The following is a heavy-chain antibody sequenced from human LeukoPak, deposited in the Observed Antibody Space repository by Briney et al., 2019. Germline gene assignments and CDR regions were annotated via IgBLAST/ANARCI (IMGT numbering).Heavy chain of an antibody. CDR1: GGSISSSSYY. CDR2: IYYSGST. CDR3: VRGNDFWLYFDY. V-gene: IGHV4-39*07. J-gene: IGHJ4*02. D-gene: IGHD3-3*01. Sequence: SETLSLTCTVSGGSISSSSYYWGWIRQPPGKGLEWIGSIYYSGSTYYNPSLKSRVTISVDTSKNQFSLKLSSVTAADTAVYYCVRGNDFWLYFDYWGQGSLVTVSS.